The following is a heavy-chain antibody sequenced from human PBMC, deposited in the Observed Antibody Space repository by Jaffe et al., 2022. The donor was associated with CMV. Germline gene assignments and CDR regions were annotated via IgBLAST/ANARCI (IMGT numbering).Heavy chain of an antibody. J-gene: IGHJ6*02. D-gene: IGHD3-3*01. CDR3: ARGIWSGYPNYYYYGMDV. CDR1: GFTFSSYW. Sequence: EVQLVESGGGLVQPGGSLRLSCAASGFTFSSYWMSWVRQAPGKGLEWVANIKQDGSEKYYVDSVKGRFTISRDNAKNSLYLQMNSLRAEDTAVYYCARGIWSGYPNYYYYGMDVWGQGTTVTVSS. V-gene: IGHV3-7*01. CDR2: IKQDGSEK.